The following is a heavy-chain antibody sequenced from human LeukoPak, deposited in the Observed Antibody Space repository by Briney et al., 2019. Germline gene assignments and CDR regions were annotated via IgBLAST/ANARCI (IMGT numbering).Heavy chain of an antibody. CDR1: GGSISSSSYY. V-gene: IGHV4-39*07. Sequence: SETLSLTCTVSGGSISSSSYYWGWIRQPPGKGLEWIGSIYYSGSTNYNPSLKSRVTISVDTSKNQFSLKLSSVTAADTAVYYCARIGSQSGSGGIQHWGQGTLVSVSS. CDR3: ARIGSQSGSGGIQH. J-gene: IGHJ1*01. D-gene: IGHD3-10*01. CDR2: IYYSGST.